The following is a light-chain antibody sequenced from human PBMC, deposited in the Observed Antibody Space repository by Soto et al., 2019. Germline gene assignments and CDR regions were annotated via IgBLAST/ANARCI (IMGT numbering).Light chain of an antibody. V-gene: IGKV1-5*01. CDR1: QTISSG. CDR2: DVS. CDR3: QQYNLYPYT. J-gene: IGKJ2*01. Sequence: DIQMTQSPSTLSASVGDRITITYRDIQTISSGSAWYQQKPGKAPKILIYDVSHLESGVPSIVSGSGAGTECTRTISSLQPDDVATYDCQQYNLYPYTFGQGPQVDIK.